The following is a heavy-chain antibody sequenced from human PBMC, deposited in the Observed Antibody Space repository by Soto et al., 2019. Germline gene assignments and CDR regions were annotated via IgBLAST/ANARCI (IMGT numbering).Heavy chain of an antibody. D-gene: IGHD3-22*01. CDR3: ARSPPNPGYYYDSSGAYYFDY. Sequence: GASVKVSCKASGYTFTGYYMHWVRQAPEQGLEWMGWINPNSGGTNYAQKFQGWVTMTRDTSISTAYMELSRLRSDDTAVYYCARSPPNPGYYYDSSGAYYFDYWGQGTLVTVSS. CDR1: GYTFTGYY. CDR2: INPNSGGT. V-gene: IGHV1-2*04. J-gene: IGHJ4*02.